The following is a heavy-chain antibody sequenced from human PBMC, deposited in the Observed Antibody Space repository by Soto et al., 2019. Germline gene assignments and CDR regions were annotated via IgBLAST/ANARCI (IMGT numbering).Heavy chain of an antibody. V-gene: IGHV1-46*01. CDR3: ARGVRFLEWLPNWFDP. CDR2: INPSGGST. Sequence: ASVKVSCKASGYTFTSYHMHWVRQAPGQGLEWMGIINPSGGSTSYAQKFQGRVTMTRDTSTSTVYMELSSLRSEDTAVYYCARGVRFLEWLPNWFDPWGQGTLVTVSS. J-gene: IGHJ5*02. CDR1: GYTFTSYH. D-gene: IGHD3-3*01.